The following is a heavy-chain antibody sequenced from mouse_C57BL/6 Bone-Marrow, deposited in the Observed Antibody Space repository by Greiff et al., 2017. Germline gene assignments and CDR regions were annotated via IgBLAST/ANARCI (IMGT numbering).Heavy chain of an antibody. CDR2: INPGSGGT. CDR3: ARAGYWYFDV. Sequence: VQLQQSGAELVRPGTSVKVSCKASGYAFTNYLIEWVKQRPGQGLEWIGVINPGSGGTNYNEKFKGKGTLTADKSSSTAYMQLSSLTSEDSAVYFCARAGYWYFDVWGTGTTVTVSS. CDR1: GYAFTNYL. V-gene: IGHV1-54*01. J-gene: IGHJ1*03.